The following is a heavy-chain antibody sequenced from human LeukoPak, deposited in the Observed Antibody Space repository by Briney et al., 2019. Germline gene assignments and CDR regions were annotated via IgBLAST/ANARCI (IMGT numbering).Heavy chain of an antibody. J-gene: IGHJ6*02. CDR3: ARSPRLRYFDWLSPVGYYYGMDV. CDR2: IYSGGST. D-gene: IGHD3-9*01. Sequence: PGRSLRLSCAASGFTFSSYGMHWVRQAPGKGLEWVSVIYSGGSTYYADSVKGRFTISRDNSKNTLYLQMNSLRAEDTAVYYCARSPRLRYFDWLSPVGYYYGMDVWGQGTTVTVSS. CDR1: GFTFSSYG. V-gene: IGHV3-53*01.